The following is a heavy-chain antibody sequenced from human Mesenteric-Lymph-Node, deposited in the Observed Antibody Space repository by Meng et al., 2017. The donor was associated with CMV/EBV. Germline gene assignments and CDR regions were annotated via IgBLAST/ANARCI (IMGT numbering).Heavy chain of an antibody. J-gene: IGHJ6*02. CDR2: ISSSGTTT. V-gene: IGHV3-11*01. D-gene: IGHD1-14*01. CDR1: GFTFSDHY. CDR3: ARARMVQYYYGLDV. Sequence: GGSLRLSCAASGFTFSDHYMSWIRQAPGKGLEWVSYISSSGTTTFYADSVKGRFTISRDNAVPKNSLYLQMNSLRAEDTALYYCARARMVQYYYGLDVWGQGTTVTVSS.